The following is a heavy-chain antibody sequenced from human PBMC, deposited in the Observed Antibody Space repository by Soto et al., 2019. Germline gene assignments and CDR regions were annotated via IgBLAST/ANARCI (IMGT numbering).Heavy chain of an antibody. J-gene: IGHJ6*03. CDR2: IYYSGST. D-gene: IGHD3-3*01. Sequence: SETLSLTCTVSGGSISSSSYYWGWIRQPPGKGLEWIGSIYYSGSTYYNPSLKSRVTISVDTSKNQFSLKLSSVTAADTAVYYCARALTIFGVGDYMDVWGKGTTVTVSS. V-gene: IGHV4-39*01. CDR3: ARALTIFGVGDYMDV. CDR1: GGSISSSSYY.